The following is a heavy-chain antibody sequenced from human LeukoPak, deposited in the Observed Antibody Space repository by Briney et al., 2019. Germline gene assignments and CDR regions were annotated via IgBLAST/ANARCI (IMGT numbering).Heavy chain of an antibody. J-gene: IGHJ4*02. V-gene: IGHV3-7*03. CDR2: IKQDGSEK. CDR1: GFTFSSYW. CDR3: ARIPIHGSGSFDY. D-gene: IGHD3-10*01. Sequence: GGALRLSCAASGFTFSSYWMSWVRQAPGKGLEWVANIKQDGSEKYYVDSVKGRFTISRDNAKNSLYLQMNSLRAEDTGVYYCARIPIHGSGSFDYWGQGTLVTVSS.